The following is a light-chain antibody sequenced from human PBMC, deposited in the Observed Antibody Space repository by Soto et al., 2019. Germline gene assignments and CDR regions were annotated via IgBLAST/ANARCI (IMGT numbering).Light chain of an antibody. CDR3: QQGDSFPIT. CDR2: ASS. Sequence: DIQMTQSPSSVSASVGDRVTITCRASQSISSWLAWYQQKPGTVPKLLIYASSSLQSGVPSRFSGSGAGTEFTLTNTSLQPEDFGTHYCQQGDSFPITFGQGTRLEIK. V-gene: IGKV1-12*01. J-gene: IGKJ5*01. CDR1: QSISSW.